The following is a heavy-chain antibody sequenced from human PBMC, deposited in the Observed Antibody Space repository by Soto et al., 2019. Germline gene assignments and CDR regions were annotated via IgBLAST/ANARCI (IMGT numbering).Heavy chain of an antibody. J-gene: IGHJ4*02. D-gene: IGHD5-12*01. Sequence: GSLRLSCVASGFTFSDYYMSLIRQAPGKGLEWVSYISSSSSYTNYADSVKGRFTISRDNAKNSLYLQMNSLRAEDTAVYYCARDHHRYSGYDYVDYWGQGTLVTVSS. CDR2: ISSSSSYT. CDR1: GFTFSDYY. V-gene: IGHV3-11*05. CDR3: ARDHHRYSGYDYVDY.